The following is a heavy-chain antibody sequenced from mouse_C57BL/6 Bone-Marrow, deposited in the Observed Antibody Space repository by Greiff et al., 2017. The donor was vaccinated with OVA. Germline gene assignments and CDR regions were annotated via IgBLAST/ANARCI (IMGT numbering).Heavy chain of an antibody. CDR3: ARRDGYYRALMDY. J-gene: IGHJ4*01. CDR1: GYTFTSYW. D-gene: IGHD2-3*01. Sequence: QVQLQQPGAELVKPGASVKTSCKASGYTFTSYWITWVKQRPGQGLEWIGDIYPGSGRTNYNEKFKSKATLTVDTSSSTAYMQLSSLTSEDSAVYYCARRDGYYRALMDYWGQGTSVTVSS. V-gene: IGHV1-55*01. CDR2: IYPGSGRT.